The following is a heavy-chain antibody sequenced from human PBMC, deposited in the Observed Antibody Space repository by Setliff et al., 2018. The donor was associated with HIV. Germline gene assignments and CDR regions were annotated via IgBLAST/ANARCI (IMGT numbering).Heavy chain of an antibody. CDR3: ARSPPTTFWSGYTYYYYMDV. V-gene: IGHV4-59*01. J-gene: IGHJ6*03. Sequence: SETLSLTCTVSGGSISNYYWSWIWQSPEKGLEWIGYIYYSGSTNYNPSLKSRVTISVDTSKNQFSLKLNSVTAADTAVYYCARSPPTTFWSGYTYYYYMDVWGKGTTVTVSS. D-gene: IGHD3-3*01. CDR1: GGSISNYY. CDR2: IYYSGST.